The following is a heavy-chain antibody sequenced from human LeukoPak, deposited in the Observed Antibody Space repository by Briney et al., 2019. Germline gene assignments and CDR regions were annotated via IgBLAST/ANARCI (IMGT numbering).Heavy chain of an antibody. CDR2: IYMSGST. Sequence: SETLSLTCTVSGGSIRSGTDYWSWIRQPAGKGLEWIGRIYMSGSTDYNPSFKSRVTMSVDTSKNQVSLKLRSVTAADTAVYYCARVNAVFGVRGYMDVWGKGTTVTVSS. CDR1: GGSIRSGTDY. V-gene: IGHV4-61*02. CDR3: ARVNAVFGVRGYMDV. D-gene: IGHD3-3*01. J-gene: IGHJ6*03.